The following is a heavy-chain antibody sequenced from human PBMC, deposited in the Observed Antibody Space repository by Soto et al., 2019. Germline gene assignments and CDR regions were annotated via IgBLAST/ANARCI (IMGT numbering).Heavy chain of an antibody. CDR1: GGSFSGYY. Sequence: SETLSLTCAVYGGSFSGYYWSWIRQPPGKGLEWIGEINHSGSTNYNPSLKSRVTISVDTSKNQFSLKLSSVTAADTAVYYCAREPYYYDSSGYYWRPFDYWGQGTLVTVSS. CDR3: AREPYYYDSSGYYWRPFDY. V-gene: IGHV4-34*01. D-gene: IGHD3-22*01. CDR2: INHSGST. J-gene: IGHJ4*02.